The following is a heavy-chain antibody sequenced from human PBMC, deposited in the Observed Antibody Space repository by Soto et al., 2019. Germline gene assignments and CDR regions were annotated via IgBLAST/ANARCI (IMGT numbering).Heavy chain of an antibody. V-gene: IGHV3-74*01. Sequence: EVHLVESGGGLVQAGGSLRLSCAASGFTFTDYWTHWVRQAPGKGLVWVSRINSDGSRTSYADSVAGRFTISRDNAKNTLYLQMNSLRVEDTALYYWARETYRGFYFDYWGQGTLVTVSS. D-gene: IGHD4-4*01. J-gene: IGHJ4*02. CDR2: INSDGSRT. CDR1: GFTFTDYW. CDR3: ARETYRGFYFDY.